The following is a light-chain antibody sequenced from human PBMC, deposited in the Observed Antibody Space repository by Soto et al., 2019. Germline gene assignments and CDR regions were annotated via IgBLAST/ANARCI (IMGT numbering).Light chain of an antibody. CDR1: QNISSSY. V-gene: IGKV3-20*01. Sequence: LMTQPQLSLSVAPGQPATRSCRASQNISSSYLAWYQQKPGQAPRLLIYGASTRATGIPDRFSGSGSGTDFTLTISRLEPEDFAVYYCQQYGISPLTFGGGTKVDIK. J-gene: IGKJ4*01. CDR2: GAS. CDR3: QQYGISPLT.